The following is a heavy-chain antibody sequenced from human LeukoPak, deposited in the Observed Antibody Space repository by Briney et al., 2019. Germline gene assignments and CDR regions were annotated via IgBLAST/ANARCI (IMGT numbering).Heavy chain of an antibody. J-gene: IGHJ4*02. Sequence: PSETLSLTCAVYDGSFSNYYCSWIRQPPGKGLEWIGEINHSGSTNYNPSLKSRVTISVDTSKNQFSLILSSVTAADTAVYYCARLGSAAGGSRYFDYWGQGTLVTVSS. CDR2: INHSGST. CDR3: ARLGSAAGGSRYFDY. CDR1: DGSFSNYY. V-gene: IGHV4-34*01. D-gene: IGHD6-13*01.